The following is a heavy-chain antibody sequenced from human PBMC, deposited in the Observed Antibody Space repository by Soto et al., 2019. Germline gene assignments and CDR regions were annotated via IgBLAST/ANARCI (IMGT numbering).Heavy chain of an antibody. CDR3: ARGRSPPGYYYYMDV. CDR2: MNPNSGNT. Sequence: GASVKVSCKASGYTFTSYDINWVRQATGQGLEWMGWMNPNSGNTGYAQKFQGRVTMTRNTSISTAYMELSSLRSEDTAVCYCARGRSPPGYYYYMDVWGKGTTVTVSS. V-gene: IGHV1-8*01. J-gene: IGHJ6*03. CDR1: GYTFTSYD.